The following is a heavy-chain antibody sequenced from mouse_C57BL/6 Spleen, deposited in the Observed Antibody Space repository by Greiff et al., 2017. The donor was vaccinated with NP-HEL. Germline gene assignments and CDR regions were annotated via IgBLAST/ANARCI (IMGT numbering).Heavy chain of an antibody. D-gene: IGHD1-1*01. CDR1: GFTFSSYA. Sequence: EVQRVESGEGLVKPGGSLKLSCAASGFTFSSYAMSWVRQTPEKRLEWVAYISRGGDYTYYADTVKGRFTISRDNARNTLYLQLSSLKSEDTAMYYCTSDAVFYYGSSYPISCAMDYWGQGTTVTVSS. CDR3: TSDAVFYYGSSYPISCAMDY. J-gene: IGHJ4*01. CDR2: ISRGGDYT. V-gene: IGHV5-9-1*02.